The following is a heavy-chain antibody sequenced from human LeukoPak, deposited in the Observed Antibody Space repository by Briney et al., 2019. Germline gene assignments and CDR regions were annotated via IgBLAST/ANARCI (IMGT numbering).Heavy chain of an antibody. Sequence: AASVKVSCKTSGYTFTSYGISWVRQAPGQGLEWMGWISAYNGNTNYAQKLQGGVTMTTDTSTSTAYMELRSLTSDDTAVYYCARRVQRFLESAYYYDMDVWGKGTTVTVSS. V-gene: IGHV1-18*01. J-gene: IGHJ6*03. CDR1: GYTFTSYG. CDR3: ARRVQRFLESAYYYDMDV. D-gene: IGHD3-3*01. CDR2: ISAYNGNT.